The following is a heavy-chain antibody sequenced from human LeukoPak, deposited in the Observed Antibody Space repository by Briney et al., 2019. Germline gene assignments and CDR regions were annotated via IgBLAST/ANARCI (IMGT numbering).Heavy chain of an antibody. CDR1: GFTFSSYA. CDR2: ISGSGGST. J-gene: IGHJ4*02. Sequence: GGSLRLSCAASGFTFSSYAMSWVRQAPGKGLKWVSAISGSGGSTYYADSVKGRFTISRDNSKNTLYLQMNSLRAEDTAVYYCAKGGIAAVGWGYWGQGTLVTVSS. CDR3: AKGGIAAVGWGY. V-gene: IGHV3-23*01. D-gene: IGHD6-13*01.